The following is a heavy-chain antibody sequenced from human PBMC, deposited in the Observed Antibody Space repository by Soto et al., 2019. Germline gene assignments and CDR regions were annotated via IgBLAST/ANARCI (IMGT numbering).Heavy chain of an antibody. CDR3: ARALKIPYDSSGYYSRALRNGFDY. CDR1: GGSFSGYY. Sequence: QVQLQQWGAGLLKPSETLSLTCAVYGGSFSGYYWSWIRQPPGKGLEWIGAINHSGSTNYNPSLKSRVTISVDTSKSQFSRKLSSVTAADTAVYYFARALKIPYDSSGYYSRALRNGFDYWGQGTLVTVSS. V-gene: IGHV4-34*01. D-gene: IGHD3-22*01. CDR2: INHSGST. J-gene: IGHJ4*02.